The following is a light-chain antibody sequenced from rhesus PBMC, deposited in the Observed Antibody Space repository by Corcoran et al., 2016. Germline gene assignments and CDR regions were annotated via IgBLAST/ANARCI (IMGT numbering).Light chain of an antibody. J-gene: IGKJ1*01. CDR3: LHGYVTPWT. Sequence: DIQMNQSPSSLAASVGDRVTITCRASENVNNYSKWYQQKQGKAPKLLIYKASRLKSGVPTRFSGSGSWTVYTFTFSRLQPATVATYYCLHGYVTPWTFGQLTKVEI. V-gene: IGKV1-74*01. CDR2: KAS. CDR1: ENVNNY.